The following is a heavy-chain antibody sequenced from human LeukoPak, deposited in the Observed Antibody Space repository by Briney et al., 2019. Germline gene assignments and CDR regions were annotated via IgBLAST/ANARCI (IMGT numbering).Heavy chain of an antibody. J-gene: IGHJ6*02. D-gene: IGHD3-22*01. CDR3: ARWPPYYYDSSGYSAYYYYGMDV. Sequence: ASVKVSCKASGYTFTSYGISWVRQAPGQGLEWMGWISAYNGNTNYAQKLQGRVTMTTDTSTSTAYMELRSLRSDDTAVYYCARWPPYYYDSSGYSAYYYYGMDVWGQGTTVTVS. CDR2: ISAYNGNT. CDR1: GYTFTSYG. V-gene: IGHV1-18*01.